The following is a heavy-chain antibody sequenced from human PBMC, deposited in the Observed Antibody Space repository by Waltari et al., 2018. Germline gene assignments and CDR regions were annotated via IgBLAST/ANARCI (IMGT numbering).Heavy chain of an antibody. CDR1: GFLVSPSA. CDR3: ARENRQWLAPEPYYFDY. J-gene: IGHJ4*02. D-gene: IGHD6-19*01. V-gene: IGHV3-30*04. Sequence: QVQLVESGGGVVQPGRSLRLSGAASGFLVSPSAMNWVRQAPGKGLEWVAVLSYDGSNKYYADSLKGRFTISRDNSNNTLYLQMNTLTPEDTAVYFCARENRQWLAPEPYYFDYWGLGTLVTVTS. CDR2: LSYDGSNK.